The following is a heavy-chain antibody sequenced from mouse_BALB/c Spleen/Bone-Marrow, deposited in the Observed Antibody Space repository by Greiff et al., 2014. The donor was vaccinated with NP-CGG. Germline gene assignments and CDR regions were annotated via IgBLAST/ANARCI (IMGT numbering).Heavy chain of an antibody. CDR3: TRDAMDY. Sequence: QVQLKDSGVELVKPGASVKMSCKASGYTFTSYWMHWVRQRPGQGLEWIGVIDPSDSYTSYIQKFKGKATLTVDTSSSTAYMQLSSLTSEDSAVYYCTRDAMDYWGQGTSVTVSS. CDR2: IDPSDSYT. V-gene: IGHV1S127*01. CDR1: GYTFTSYW. J-gene: IGHJ4*01.